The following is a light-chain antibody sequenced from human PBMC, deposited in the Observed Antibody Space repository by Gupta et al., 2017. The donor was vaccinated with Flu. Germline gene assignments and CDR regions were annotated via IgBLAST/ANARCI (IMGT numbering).Light chain of an antibody. Sequence: EIVMTQSPATLSVSPGERATLSCRSSQSVGSDLAWYQQKPGQAPRLLIFGASTRATGIPARFSGSGSGTEFTLTISSLKSEDFAVYYCQQYNNWPPVTFGQGTKVEIK. V-gene: IGKV3-15*01. CDR1: QSVGSD. CDR2: GAS. CDR3: QQYNNWPPVT. J-gene: IGKJ1*01.